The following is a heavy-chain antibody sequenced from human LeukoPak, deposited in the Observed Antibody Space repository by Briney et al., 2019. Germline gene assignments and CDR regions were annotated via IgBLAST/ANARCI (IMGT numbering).Heavy chain of an antibody. CDR3: AREGGYCSGGSCYHDRFWFDP. CDR1: GYTFTGYY. D-gene: IGHD2-15*01. CDR2: INPNSGGT. V-gene: IGHV1-2*02. Sequence: ASVKVSCKASGYTFTGYYMHWVRQAPGQGLEWMGWINPNSGGTNYAQKFQGRVTMTRDTSISTAYMELSRLGSDDTAVYYCAREGGYCSGGSCYHDRFWFDPWGQGTLVTVSS. J-gene: IGHJ5*02.